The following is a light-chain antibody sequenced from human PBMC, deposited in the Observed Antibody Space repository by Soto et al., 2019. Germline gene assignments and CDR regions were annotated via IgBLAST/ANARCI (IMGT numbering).Light chain of an antibody. CDR1: QSIGDT. J-gene: IGKJ1*01. CDR2: GAS. V-gene: IGKV3-11*01. Sequence: EIVMTQSPATLSVSPGGRATLSCRASQSIGDTLAWYQQKPGQAPRLLIYGASSRATGIPDRFSGSGSGTDFTLTISSLETEDFAVYYCQQRSDWPPTFGQGTKVDIK. CDR3: QQRSDWPPT.